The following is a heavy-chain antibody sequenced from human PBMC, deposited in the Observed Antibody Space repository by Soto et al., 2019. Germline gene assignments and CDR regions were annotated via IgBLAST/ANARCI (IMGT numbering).Heavy chain of an antibody. CDR3: AKTVPRCGDYRYDY. J-gene: IGHJ4*02. Sequence: GGSLRLSCADSGFTFSSYAMSWVRQAPGKGLEWVSGISTGGGSTYYADSVKGRFTISRDNSKNALYLQKNSLRAEDTAVYYCAKTVPRCGDYRYDYWGQGTLVTVSS. D-gene: IGHD4-17*01. V-gene: IGHV3-23*01. CDR2: ISTGGGST. CDR1: GFTFSSYA.